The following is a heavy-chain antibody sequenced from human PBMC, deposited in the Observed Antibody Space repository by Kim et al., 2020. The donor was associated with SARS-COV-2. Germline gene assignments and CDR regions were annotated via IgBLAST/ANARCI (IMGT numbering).Heavy chain of an antibody. CDR2: INHSGST. Sequence: SETLSLTCAIYGGALNDYYWRWIRHFPGKRLEWIGEINHSGSTVYNPSLERRVTISADTSKMAFSLMLTSMAAADAAVYYCARTLDRYDSRGSRFFMVVWGRGPAVPVPS. J-gene: IGHJ6*04. V-gene: IGHV4-34*01. CDR1: GGALNDYY. D-gene: IGHD3-22*01. CDR3: ARTLDRYDSRGSRFFMVV.